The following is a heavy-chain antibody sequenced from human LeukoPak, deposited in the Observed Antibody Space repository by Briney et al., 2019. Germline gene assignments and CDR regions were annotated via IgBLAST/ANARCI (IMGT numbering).Heavy chain of an antibody. Sequence: PSETLSLTCALYGGSFSVYYWSWIRQSPGKRLEWIGEINESGSTKYNPSLKSRVTISVDTSKNQFSLKLSSVTAADTAVYYCARSQNYNYYGLDVWGQGTTVTVS. V-gene: IGHV4-34*01. CDR3: ARSQNYNYYGLDV. J-gene: IGHJ6*02. CDR1: GGSFSVYY. CDR2: INESGST.